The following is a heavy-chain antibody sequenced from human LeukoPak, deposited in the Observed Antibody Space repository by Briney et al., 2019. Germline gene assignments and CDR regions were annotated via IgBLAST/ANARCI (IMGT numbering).Heavy chain of an antibody. CDR2: ISAYNGNT. D-gene: IGHD3-3*01. Sequence: WASVKVSCKASGGTFSSYAISWVRQAPGQGLEWMGWISAYNGNTNYAQKLQGRVTMTTDTSTSTAYMELRSLRSDDTAVYYCARGPYDFWSGYYPPYYFDYWGQGTLVTVSS. CDR1: GGTFSSYA. J-gene: IGHJ4*02. V-gene: IGHV1-18*01. CDR3: ARGPYDFWSGYYPPYYFDY.